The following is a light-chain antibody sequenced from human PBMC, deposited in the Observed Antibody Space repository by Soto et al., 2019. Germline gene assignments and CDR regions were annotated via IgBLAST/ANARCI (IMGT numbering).Light chain of an antibody. J-gene: IGKJ1*01. CDR3: QQYTSPPWT. CDR2: GAS. V-gene: IGKV3-20*01. CDR1: QSVPGNY. Sequence: EIVLTQSPGTLSLSPGERATLSCRASQSVPGNYLAWLQHKPGQAPRLLIYGASSRAIGIPDRFSGSGSGTDFTLPISRLEPEDCAVYYFQQYTSPPWTLGQGTKVETK.